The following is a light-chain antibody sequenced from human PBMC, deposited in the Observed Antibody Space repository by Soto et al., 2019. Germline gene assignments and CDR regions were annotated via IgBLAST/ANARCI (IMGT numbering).Light chain of an antibody. V-gene: IGKV3-20*01. CDR2: EVS. Sequence: EIVLTQSPGALSLSPGERATLSCRASQSVTSIYLAWYQQKPGQAPRRLIHEVSKRAAGVPDRFSGSGSGTEFTLTISRLEPEDFAVYYCQHYGFPPRTFGQGTKVEIK. CDR3: QHYGFPPRT. J-gene: IGKJ1*01. CDR1: QSVTSIY.